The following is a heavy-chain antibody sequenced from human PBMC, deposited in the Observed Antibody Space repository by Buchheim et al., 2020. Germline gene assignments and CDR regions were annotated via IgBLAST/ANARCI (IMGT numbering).Heavy chain of an antibody. J-gene: IGHJ6*02. CDR1: GFTFSSYS. CDR2: ISSSSSTI. CDR3: ARDFGGLRFGDYYGMDV. D-gene: IGHD3-10*01. V-gene: IGHV3-48*01. Sequence: EMQLVESGGGLVQPGGSLRLSCAASGFTFSSYSMNWVRQAPGKGLEWVSYISSSSSTIYYADSVKGRFTISRDNAKNSLYLQMHSLRAEDTAVYYCARDFGGLRFGDYYGMDVWGQGTT.